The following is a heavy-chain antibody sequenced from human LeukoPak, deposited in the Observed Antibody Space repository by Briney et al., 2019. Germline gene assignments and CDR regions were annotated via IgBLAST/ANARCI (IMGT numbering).Heavy chain of an antibody. V-gene: IGHV4-34*01. D-gene: IGHD2-15*01. CDR1: GGSFSGYY. Sequence: PSETLSLTCAVYGGSFSGYYWSWIRQPPGNGLEWIGEINHSGSTNYNPSLKSRVTISVDTSKNQFSLKLSSVTAADTAVYYCARIIVVVVAATPVRYGMDVWGQGTTVTVSS. CDR3: ARIIVVVVAATPVRYGMDV. CDR2: INHSGST. J-gene: IGHJ6*02.